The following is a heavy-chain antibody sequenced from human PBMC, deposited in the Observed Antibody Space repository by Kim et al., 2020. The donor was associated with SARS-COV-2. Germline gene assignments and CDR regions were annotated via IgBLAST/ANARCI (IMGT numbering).Heavy chain of an antibody. Sequence: SETLSLTCTVSGGSISSSSYYWGWIRQPPGKGLEWIGSIYYSGSTYYNPSLKSRVTISVDTSKNQFSLKLSSVTAADTAVYYCARGWGAVAGTFYSYGM. CDR3: ARGWGAVAGTFYSYGM. V-gene: IGHV4-39*07. CDR2: IYYSGST. J-gene: IGHJ6*01. CDR1: GGSISSSSYY. D-gene: IGHD6-19*01.